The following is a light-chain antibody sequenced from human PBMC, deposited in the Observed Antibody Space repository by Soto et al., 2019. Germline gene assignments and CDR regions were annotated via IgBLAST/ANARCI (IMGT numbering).Light chain of an antibody. CDR2: SVS. CDR1: QSVSSN. CDR3: QQYSNWPLA. Sequence: EIAMTQSPATLSVSPGERATLSCRASQSVSSNLAWYQQKPGQAPRLLIYSVSTRATGVPARFSGSGSGTEFTLTISRLQSEYFALYFCQQYSNWPLAVGPGTKVDIK. J-gene: IGKJ3*01. V-gene: IGKV3-15*01.